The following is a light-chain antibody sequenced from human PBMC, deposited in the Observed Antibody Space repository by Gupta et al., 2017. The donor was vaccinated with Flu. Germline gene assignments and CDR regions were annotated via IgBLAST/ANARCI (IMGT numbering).Light chain of an antibody. CDR2: VLSDGRH. V-gene: IGLV4-69*01. J-gene: IGLJ3*02. CDR1: SGHSTYA. CDR3: QTWDTVIV. Sequence: QLMLTQSPSASASLGASVQLTCTLSSGHSTYAIAWHQQQAGKGPRFLMKVLSDGRHTKGDGIPDRFSASSSGAERYLTISSLQSEDEGDYYCQTWDTVIVFGGGTKLTVL.